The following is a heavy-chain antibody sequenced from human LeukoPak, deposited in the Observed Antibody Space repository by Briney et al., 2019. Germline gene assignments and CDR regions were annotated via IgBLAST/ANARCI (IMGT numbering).Heavy chain of an antibody. CDR2: INPRGGST. J-gene: IGHJ3*02. Sequence: ASVKVSCKASGYTFTSYYMHWVRQAPGQGLEWMGIINPRGGSTSYAQKFQGRVTMTRDTSTSTVYMELSSLRAEDTAAYYCATELRWQPYSFDIWGHGTMVTVSS. CDR3: ATELRWQPYSFDI. D-gene: IGHD5-24*01. V-gene: IGHV1-46*01. CDR1: GYTFTSYY.